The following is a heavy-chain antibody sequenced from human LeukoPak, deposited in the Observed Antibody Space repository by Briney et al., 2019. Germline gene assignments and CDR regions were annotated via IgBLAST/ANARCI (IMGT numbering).Heavy chain of an antibody. V-gene: IGHV3-30*18. CDR3: AKDADTATIIYWYFDL. Sequence: PGRSLRLSFTASGFTLISFGMHWVRQAPGKGLEWVADISDDGSNTYYADSVKGRFTISRDNSKNTLYLQLNSLRTEDTAVYYCAKDADTATIIYWYFDLWGRGTLVTVSS. D-gene: IGHD5-18*01. CDR2: ISDDGSNT. CDR1: GFTLISFG. J-gene: IGHJ2*01.